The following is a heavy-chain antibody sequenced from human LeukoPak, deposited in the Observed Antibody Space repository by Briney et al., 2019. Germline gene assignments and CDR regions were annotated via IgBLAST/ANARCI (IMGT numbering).Heavy chain of an antibody. D-gene: IGHD5-12*01. Sequence: GGSLRLSREASGLTFSNSWMHWVRQIPGKGLVWVSRMYGDMRDISYADSVKGRFTISRDNAKNTVYLQMNSLRGEDTAAYYCARDLGLRGSTWGQGTLVTVSS. CDR2: MYGDMRDI. J-gene: IGHJ5*02. V-gene: IGHV3-74*01. CDR3: ARDLGLRGST. CDR1: GLTFSNSW.